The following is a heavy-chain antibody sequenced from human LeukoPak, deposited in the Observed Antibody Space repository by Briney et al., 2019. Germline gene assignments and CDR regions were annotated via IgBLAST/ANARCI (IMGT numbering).Heavy chain of an antibody. D-gene: IGHD3-10*01. Sequence: PSETLSLTCTVSGGSISSCHWNWLRQPPGEGLEWIGYIYYSGSTNYNPSLKSRVTISVDTSKNQFSLKLNSVTAADTAVYYCARSLQYNNNNYFYYGMDVWGQGTTVTVSS. CDR1: GGSISSCH. V-gene: IGHV4-59*01. J-gene: IGHJ6*02. CDR3: ARSLQYNNNNYFYYGMDV. CDR2: IYYSGST.